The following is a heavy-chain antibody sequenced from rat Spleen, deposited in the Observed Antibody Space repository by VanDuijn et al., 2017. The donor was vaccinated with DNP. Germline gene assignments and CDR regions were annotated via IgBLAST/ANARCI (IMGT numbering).Heavy chain of an antibody. CDR3: ATGVYGGYADWFAY. D-gene: IGHD1-11*01. CDR1: GFTFSDYN. Sequence: EVQLVESGGGLVQPGRSLKLSCAASGFTFSDYNMAWVRQAPKQGLEWVASISTSGEYTHYRDSVKGRFTISRDNAKNSQYLQMDSLRSEDTATYYCATGVYGGYADWFAYWGQGTLVTVSS. V-gene: IGHV5S13*01. J-gene: IGHJ3*01. CDR2: ISTSGEYT.